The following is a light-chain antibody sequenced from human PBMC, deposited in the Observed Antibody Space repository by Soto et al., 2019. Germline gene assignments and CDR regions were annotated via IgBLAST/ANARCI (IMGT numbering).Light chain of an antibody. V-gene: IGLV2-14*01. Sequence: QSVLTQPASVSGSPGQSVTISCTGPRSDIGDSNFISRYQHSPGKAPRLLIYEVNNRPSGVSRRFSGSKAGNTASLTISGLLDDDEADYFCASFISGTIIVFGSGTKVTVL. CDR1: RSDIGDSNF. CDR2: EVN. CDR3: ASFISGTIIV. J-gene: IGLJ1*01.